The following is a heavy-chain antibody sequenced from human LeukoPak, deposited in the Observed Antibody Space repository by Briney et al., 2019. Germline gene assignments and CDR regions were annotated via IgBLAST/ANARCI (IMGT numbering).Heavy chain of an antibody. Sequence: ASVKVSCKASGYTFTSYGISWVRQAPGQGLEWMGWISAYNGNTNYAQKLQGRVTMTTDTSTSTAYMELRSLRSDDTAVYYCATDGPASIEVRTGAWFDPWGQGTLVTVSS. D-gene: IGHD6-19*01. V-gene: IGHV1-18*01. CDR1: GYTFTSYG. J-gene: IGHJ5*02. CDR3: ATDGPASIEVRTGAWFDP. CDR2: ISAYNGNT.